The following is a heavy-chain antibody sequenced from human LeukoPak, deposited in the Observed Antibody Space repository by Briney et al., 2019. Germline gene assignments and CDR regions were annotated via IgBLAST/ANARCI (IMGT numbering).Heavy chain of an antibody. CDR1: GFTFSDYY. CDR2: ISSSSSYT. CDR3: ARGITMVRGVTDFDY. V-gene: IGHV3-11*06. D-gene: IGHD3-10*01. J-gene: IGHJ4*02. Sequence: PGGSLRLSCAASGFTFSDYYMSWIRQAPGKGLEWVSYISSSSSYTNYADSVKGRFTISRDNAKNSLYLQINSLRAEDTAVYYCARGITMVRGVTDFDYWGQGTLVTVSS.